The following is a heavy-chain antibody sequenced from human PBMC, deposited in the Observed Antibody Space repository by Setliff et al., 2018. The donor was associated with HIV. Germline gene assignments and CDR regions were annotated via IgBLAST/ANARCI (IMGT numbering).Heavy chain of an antibody. CDR1: GYSFTNSW. V-gene: IGHV5-51*01. CDR3: ARGATGNLEALDI. J-gene: IGHJ3*02. CDR2: IYPGDSDA. Sequence: GESLKISCKGSGYSFTNSWIGWVRQMPGKGLEWMGIIYPGDSDAKYNPSFQGQVTISADKSISTAYLQWSNLKDSDTAMYYCARGATGNLEALDIWGQGTMVTVSS. D-gene: IGHD6-13*01.